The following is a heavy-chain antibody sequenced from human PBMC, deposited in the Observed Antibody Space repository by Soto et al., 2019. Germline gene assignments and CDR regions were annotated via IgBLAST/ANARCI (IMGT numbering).Heavy chain of an antibody. V-gene: IGHV5-10-1*01. J-gene: IGHJ5*02. CDR3: AALPSGSYSLHWFDT. CDR2: IDPSDSYT. Sequence: LGESLKISCKGSGYSFTSYWISWVRQMPGKGLEWMGRIDPSDSYTNYSPSFQGHVTISADKSISTAYLQWSSLKASDTAMYYCAALPSGSYSLHWFDTWGQGTLVTVSS. CDR1: GYSFTSYW. D-gene: IGHD1-26*01.